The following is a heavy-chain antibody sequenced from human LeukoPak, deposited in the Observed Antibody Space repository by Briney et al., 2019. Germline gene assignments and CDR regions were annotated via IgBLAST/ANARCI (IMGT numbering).Heavy chain of an antibody. V-gene: IGHV1-46*01. CDR2: INPSGGST. CDR3: ARAVYYYDTRGYYWDY. J-gene: IGHJ4*02. D-gene: IGHD3-22*01. Sequence: ASVKVSCKASGGTFTSYYIHWVRQAPGQGLEWMGIINPSGGSTSYAQRFQGRVTMTRDTSTSTVYMELSSLRSEDTAIYYCARAVYYYDTRGYYWDYWGQGTLVTVSS. CDR1: GGTFTSYY.